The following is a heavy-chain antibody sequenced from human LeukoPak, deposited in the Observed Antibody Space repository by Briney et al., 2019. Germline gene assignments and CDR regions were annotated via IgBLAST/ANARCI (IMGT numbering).Heavy chain of an antibody. J-gene: IGHJ6*02. CDR2: MNPNSGNT. CDR1: GYTFTGYD. CDR3: ARWHNRDYYYGMDV. D-gene: IGHD1/OR15-1a*01. Sequence: GASVKVSCKASGYTFTGYDINWVRQATGQGLEWMGWMNPNSGNTGYAQKFQGRVTMTRNTSISTAYMELSSLRSEDTAVYYCARWHNRDYYYGMDVWGQGTTVTVSS. V-gene: IGHV1-8*01.